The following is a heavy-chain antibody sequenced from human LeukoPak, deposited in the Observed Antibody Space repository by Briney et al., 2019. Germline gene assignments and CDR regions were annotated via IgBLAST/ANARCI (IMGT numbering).Heavy chain of an antibody. CDR2: IRYDGSNK. J-gene: IGHJ6*03. D-gene: IGHD2-15*01. CDR3: AKDAFYCSGGSCYLYYYYYMDV. Sequence: EGSLRLSCAASGFTSSSYGMHWVRQAPGKGLEWVAFIRYDGSNKYYADSVKGRFTISRDDSKNTLCLKMNSLKVEDTAVYCCAKDAFYCSGGSCYLYYYYYMDVWGKGTTVTISS. CDR1: GFTSSSYG. V-gene: IGHV3-30*02.